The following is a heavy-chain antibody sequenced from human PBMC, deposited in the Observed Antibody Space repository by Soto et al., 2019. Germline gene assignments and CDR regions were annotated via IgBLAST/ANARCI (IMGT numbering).Heavy chain of an antibody. CDR2: ISGSGGST. CDR3: AKDTAVPAAKAWNWFDP. D-gene: IGHD2-2*01. Sequence: GGSLRLSCAASGFTVSSYAMSWVRQAPGKGLEWVSAISGSGGSTYYADSVKGRLTISRDNSKNTLYLQMNSLRAEDTAVYYCAKDTAVPAAKAWNWFDPWGQGTLVTGSS. V-gene: IGHV3-23*01. CDR1: GFTVSSYA. J-gene: IGHJ5*02.